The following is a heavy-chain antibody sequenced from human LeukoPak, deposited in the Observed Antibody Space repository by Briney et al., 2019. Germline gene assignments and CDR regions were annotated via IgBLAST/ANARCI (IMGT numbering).Heavy chain of an antibody. Sequence: SETLSLTCAVYGGSFSGYYWSWIRQPPGKGLEWIGEINHSGSTNYNPSLKSRVTISVDTSKNQFSLKLSSVTAADTAVYYCARVDSSSSYVDYWGQGTLVTVSS. J-gene: IGHJ4*02. CDR1: GGSFSGYY. V-gene: IGHV4-34*01. CDR2: INHSGST. D-gene: IGHD6-6*01. CDR3: ARVDSSSSYVDY.